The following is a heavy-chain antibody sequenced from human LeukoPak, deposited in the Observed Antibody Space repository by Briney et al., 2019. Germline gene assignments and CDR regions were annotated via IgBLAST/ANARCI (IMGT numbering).Heavy chain of an antibody. D-gene: IGHD1-7*01. Sequence: SETLSLTCTVSGYSISSGYYWVWIRQPPGKGLEWIGSIYRSGSTNYNPSLKSRVTISVDTSENQFSLKVTSVTAADTAVYYCARGRQLELDWGQGTLVTVSS. J-gene: IGHJ4*02. CDR1: GYSISSGYY. V-gene: IGHV4-38-2*02. CDR2: IYRSGST. CDR3: ARGRQLELD.